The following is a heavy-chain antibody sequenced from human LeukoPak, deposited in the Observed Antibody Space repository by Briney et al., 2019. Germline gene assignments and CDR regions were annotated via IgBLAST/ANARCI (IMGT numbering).Heavy chain of an antibody. J-gene: IGHJ4*02. D-gene: IGHD3-10*01. Sequence: SETLSLTCTVSGGSISSYYWSWIWQPPGKGLEWIGYIYYSGSTYYNPSLKSRVTISVDTSKNQFSLELSSVTAADTAVYYCAMVRGVFFDYWGQGTLVTVSS. CDR3: AMVRGVFFDY. CDR2: IYYSGST. V-gene: IGHV4-59*04. CDR1: GGSISSYY.